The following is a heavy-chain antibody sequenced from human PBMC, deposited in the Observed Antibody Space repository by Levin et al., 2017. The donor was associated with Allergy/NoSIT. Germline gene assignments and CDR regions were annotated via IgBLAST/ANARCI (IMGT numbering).Heavy chain of an antibody. J-gene: IGHJ4*02. CDR2: IKEDETEK. Sequence: GGSLRLSCAASGFTFSNYWMTWVRQAPGKGLEWVANIKEDETEKYYLGSVRGRFTISRDNTKNSLYLQMNSLSAEDTAVYFCARHFYEDYWGQGTLVTVSS. D-gene: IGHD2/OR15-2a*01. CDR1: GFTFSNYW. CDR3: ARHFYEDY. V-gene: IGHV3-7*01.